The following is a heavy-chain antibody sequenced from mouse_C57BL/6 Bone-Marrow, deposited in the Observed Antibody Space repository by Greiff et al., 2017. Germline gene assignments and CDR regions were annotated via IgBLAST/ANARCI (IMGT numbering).Heavy chain of an antibody. V-gene: IGHV1-64*01. CDR3: ARSYDYDDSTVDY. J-gene: IGHJ4*01. Sequence: QVQLKQPGAELVKPGASVKLSCKASGYTFTNYWMHWVKQRPGQGLEWIGMMHPNGGSPDYNEKFKSEATLSVDKSSRTAYMELSSLTSEDSAVYYCARSYDYDDSTVDYWGQGTSVTVSS. CDR1: GYTFTNYW. CDR2: MHPNGGSP. D-gene: IGHD2-4*01.